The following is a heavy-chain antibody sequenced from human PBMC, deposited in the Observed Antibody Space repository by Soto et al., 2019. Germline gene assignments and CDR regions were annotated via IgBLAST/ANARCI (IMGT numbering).Heavy chain of an antibody. J-gene: IGHJ6*02. V-gene: IGHV4-34*01. CDR2: INHSGST. Sequence: SETLSLTCAVYGGSFSGYYWSWIRQPPGKGLEWIGEINHSGSTNYNPSLKSRVTISVDTSKNQFSLKLSSVTAADTAVYYCARVGAVVVVPWDYYYGMDVWGQGTTVTAP. CDR3: ARVGAVVVVPWDYYYGMDV. D-gene: IGHD2-15*01. CDR1: GGSFSGYY.